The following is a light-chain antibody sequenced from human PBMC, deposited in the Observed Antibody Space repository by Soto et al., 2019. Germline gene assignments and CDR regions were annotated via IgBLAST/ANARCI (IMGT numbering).Light chain of an antibody. CDR3: QQYGTSPKYT. CDR2: GAS. V-gene: IGKV3-20*01. J-gene: IGKJ2*01. Sequence: EIVLTQSPGTLSLSPGERATLSCRASQSVRSSYLAWYQQKPGQAPRLLIYGASSRATGIPDSFSGSGSGTDFTLTINRLEPEDFAVYYCQQYGTSPKYTFGQGTKLEIK. CDR1: QSVRSSY.